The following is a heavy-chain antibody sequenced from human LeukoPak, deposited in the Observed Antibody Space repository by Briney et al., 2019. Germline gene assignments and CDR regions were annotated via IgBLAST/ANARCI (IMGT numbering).Heavy chain of an antibody. CDR2: INSDGSGT. CDR3: ARGPSGWGSLDS. V-gene: IGHV3-74*01. J-gene: IGHJ4*02. CDR1: GFTFSSYW. D-gene: IGHD7-27*01. Sequence: PGGSLRLSCAASGFTFSSYWMHWVRQAPGKGPVWVSRINSDGSGTNYADSVKGRFTISRDNAKNTLYLQVKSLRAEDTAVYYCARGPSGWGSLDSWGQGTLVTVSS.